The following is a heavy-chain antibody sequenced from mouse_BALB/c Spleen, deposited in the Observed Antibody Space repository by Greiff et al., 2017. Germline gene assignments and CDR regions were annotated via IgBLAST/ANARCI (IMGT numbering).Heavy chain of an antibody. CDR2: IDPENGNT. D-gene: IGHD3-1*01. J-gene: IGHJ4*01. CDR1: GFNIKDYY. CDR3: ARFGEGSSGYDYAMDY. Sequence: EVQLQQSGAELVRPGALVKLSCKASGFNIKDYYMHWVKQRPEQGLEWIGWIDPENGNTIYDPKFQGKASITADTSSNTAYLQLSSLTSEDTAVYYCARFGEGSSGYDYAMDYWGQGTSVTVSS. V-gene: IGHV14-1*02.